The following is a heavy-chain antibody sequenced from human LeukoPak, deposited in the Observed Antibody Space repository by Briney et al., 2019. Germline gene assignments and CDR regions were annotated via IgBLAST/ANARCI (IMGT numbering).Heavy chain of an antibody. CDR3: ARGDGYNDDY. D-gene: IGHD5-24*01. Sequence: ASVKVSCKASGYTFTSYYMHWVRQAPGQGVEWMGWISAYNGNTNYAQKLQGRVTMTTDTSTSTAYMGLRSLRSDDTAVYYCARGDGYNDDYWGQGTLVTVSS. CDR2: ISAYNGNT. J-gene: IGHJ4*02. CDR1: GYTFTSYY. V-gene: IGHV1-18*04.